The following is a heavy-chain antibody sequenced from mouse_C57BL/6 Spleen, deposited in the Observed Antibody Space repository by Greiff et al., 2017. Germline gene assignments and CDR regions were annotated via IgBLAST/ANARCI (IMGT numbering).Heavy chain of an antibody. J-gene: IGHJ4*01. CDR2: ISYDGSN. CDR3: ARYYGSSRMYYAMDY. V-gene: IGHV3-6*01. D-gene: IGHD1-1*01. CDR1: GYSITSGYY. Sequence: ESGPGLVKPSQSLSLTCSVTGYSITSGYYWNWIRQFPGNKLEWMGYISYDGSNNYNPSLKNRISITRDTSKNQFFLKLNSVTTEDTATYYCARYYGSSRMYYAMDYWGQGTSVTVSS.